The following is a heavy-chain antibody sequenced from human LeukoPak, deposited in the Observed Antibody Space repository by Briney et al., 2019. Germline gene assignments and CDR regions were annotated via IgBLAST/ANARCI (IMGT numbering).Heavy chain of an antibody. Sequence: GRSLRLSCAASGFTFSSYGMHWVRQAPGKGLEWVAVISYDGSNEYYADSVKGRFTISRDNSKNTLYLQMNSLRAEDTAVYYCAKSGGGYYDSSGYYLIPFFDYWGQGTLVTVSS. CDR3: AKSGGGYYDSSGYYLIPFFDY. D-gene: IGHD3-22*01. CDR1: GFTFSSYG. J-gene: IGHJ4*02. V-gene: IGHV3-30*18. CDR2: ISYDGSNE.